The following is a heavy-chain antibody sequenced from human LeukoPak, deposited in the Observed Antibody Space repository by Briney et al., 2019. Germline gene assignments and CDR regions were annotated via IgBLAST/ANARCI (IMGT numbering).Heavy chain of an antibody. Sequence: ASVKVSCKASGYTFTGYYIHWVRQAPGQGLEWMGWINPNSGGPNYAQKFQGRVTMTRDTSISTAYMEMSRLRSDDTAVYYCARDVSAGGTNWLDPWGQGTLVTVSS. J-gene: IGHJ5*02. D-gene: IGHD3-16*01. V-gene: IGHV1-2*02. CDR2: INPNSGGP. CDR1: GYTFTGYY. CDR3: ARDVSAGGTNWLDP.